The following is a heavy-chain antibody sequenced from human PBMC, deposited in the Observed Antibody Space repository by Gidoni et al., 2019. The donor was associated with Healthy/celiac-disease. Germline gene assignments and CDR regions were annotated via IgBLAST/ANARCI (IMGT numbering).Heavy chain of an antibody. CDR2: INHSGST. J-gene: IGHJ4*02. D-gene: IGHD3-10*01. Sequence: QVQLQQWGAGLLKPSETLSLTCAVSGGSFSGYYWSWIRQPPGKGLEWIGEINHSGSTNYNPSLKSRVTISVDTSKNQFSLKLSSVTAADTAVYYCARKDGSEFDYWGQGTLVTVSS. CDR3: ARKDGSEFDY. CDR1: GGSFSGYY. V-gene: IGHV4-34*01.